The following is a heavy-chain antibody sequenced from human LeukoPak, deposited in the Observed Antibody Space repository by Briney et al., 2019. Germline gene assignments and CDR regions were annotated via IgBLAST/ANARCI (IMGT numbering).Heavy chain of an antibody. J-gene: IGHJ4*02. D-gene: IGHD3-10*01. CDR3: ARVRGVIITESY. V-gene: IGHV3-30-3*01. CDR2: ISYDGSNK. CDR1: GFTFSSYA. Sequence: GGSLRLSCAASGFTFSSYAMHWVRQAPGKGLEWVAVISYDGSNKYYADSVKGRFTVSRDNAKNSLYLQMNSLRAEDTAVYYCARVRGVIITESYWGQGTLVTVSS.